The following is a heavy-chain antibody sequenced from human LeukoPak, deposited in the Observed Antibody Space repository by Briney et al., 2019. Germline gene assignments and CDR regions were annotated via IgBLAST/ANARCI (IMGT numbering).Heavy chain of an antibody. Sequence: SETLTLTCTVSGGSIRRGHYYWSWIRQPAGKGLVWIVRICTSGSTNYNRTLKSRVNISVDTSKNHFSLKLNSVTAADTGVYYCARDIPTYYDFWSGHPRSFDIWGQGTMVTVSS. J-gene: IGHJ3*02. CDR1: GGSIRRGHYY. CDR3: ARDIPTYYDFWSGHPRSFDI. V-gene: IGHV4-61*02. D-gene: IGHD3-3*01. CDR2: ICTSGST.